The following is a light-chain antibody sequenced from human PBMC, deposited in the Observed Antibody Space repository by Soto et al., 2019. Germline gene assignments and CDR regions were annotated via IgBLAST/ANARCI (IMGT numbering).Light chain of an antibody. CDR1: QNIDDY. CDR3: QQYNSYWM. Sequence: DIQMTQSPSTLSASPGDRVTITCRASQNIDDYLAWYQQKPGKAPKLLIYDASNLHSGVPARFSGSGSGTEFTLIISSLQPDDFATYYCQQYNSYWMFGLGTRLEIK. J-gene: IGKJ5*01. V-gene: IGKV1-5*01. CDR2: DAS.